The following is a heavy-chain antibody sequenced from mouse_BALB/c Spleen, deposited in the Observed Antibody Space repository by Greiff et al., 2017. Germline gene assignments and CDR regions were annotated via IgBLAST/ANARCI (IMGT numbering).Heavy chain of an antibody. V-gene: IGHV2-9*02. CDR1: GFSLTSYG. CDR2: IWAGGST. D-gene: IGHD2-3*01. Sequence: VKLVESGPGLVAPSQSLSITCTVSGFSLTSYGVHWVRQPPGKGLEWLGVIWAGGSTNYNSALMSRLSISKDNSKSQVFLKMNSLQTDDTAMYYCARFDGYYVDWFAYWGQGTLVTVSA. J-gene: IGHJ3*01. CDR3: ARFDGYYVDWFAY.